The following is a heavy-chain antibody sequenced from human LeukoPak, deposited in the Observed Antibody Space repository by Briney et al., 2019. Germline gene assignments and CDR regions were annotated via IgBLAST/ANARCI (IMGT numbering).Heavy chain of an antibody. CDR2: IFSNGDT. Sequence: GGSLRLSCTASESTVSRNYMLWVRQAPGKGLEWVSLIFSNGDTHYADSVKGRFTISRDTSKNTVSLQMNSLRVEDTAMYYCTRDQMNYWGQGTLITVSS. D-gene: IGHD5-24*01. J-gene: IGHJ4*02. CDR3: TRDQMNY. V-gene: IGHV3-53*01. CDR1: ESTVSRNY.